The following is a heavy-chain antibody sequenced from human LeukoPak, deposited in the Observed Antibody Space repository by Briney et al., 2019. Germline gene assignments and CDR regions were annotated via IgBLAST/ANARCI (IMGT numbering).Heavy chain of an antibody. CDR3: ARDPTTVTTIDFDY. V-gene: IGHV3-30*04. D-gene: IGHD4-11*01. Sequence: GGSLRLSCAASGFTFSNYAMHWVRQAPGKGLEWVAVISYDGSNKYYADSVKGRFTISRDNSKNTLYLQMNSLRAEDTAKYYCARDPTTVTTIDFDYWGQGTLVTVSS. CDR2: ISYDGSNK. J-gene: IGHJ4*02. CDR1: GFTFSNYA.